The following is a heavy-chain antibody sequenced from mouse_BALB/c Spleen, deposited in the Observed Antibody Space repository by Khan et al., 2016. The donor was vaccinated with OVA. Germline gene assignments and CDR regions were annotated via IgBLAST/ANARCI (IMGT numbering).Heavy chain of an antibody. CDR3: ATLYGSPFAF. Sequence: EVQLQESGAELVKPGASVKLSCSASGFNIKDTYIHWMKQRPEQGLEWIGRIDPPNDDSKSGPKFQAKATLTADTSSNTAYLQLSSLTSEDTAVYYCATLYGSPFAFWGQGTLVSVSA. V-gene: IGHV14-3*02. J-gene: IGHJ3*01. D-gene: IGHD2-1*01. CDR2: IDPPNDDS. CDR1: GFNIKDTY.